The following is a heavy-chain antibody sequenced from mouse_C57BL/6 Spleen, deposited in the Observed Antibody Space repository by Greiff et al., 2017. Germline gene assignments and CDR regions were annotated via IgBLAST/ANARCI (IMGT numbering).Heavy chain of an antibody. CDR2: INPKYGTT. CDR1: GHSFTDYH. D-gene: IGHD2-1*01. V-gene: IGHV1-39*01. J-gene: IGHJ3*01. Sequence: LQPSGPEPVKNSDPKEHSSQHSGHSFTDYHMNWVKQSNGTHLQRQGIINPKYGTTSYNQKFKGKATLTVDQSSSTAYMQLNSLTSEDSAVYYCARRGNYGPWFAYWGQGTLVTVSA. CDR3: ARRGNYGPWFAY.